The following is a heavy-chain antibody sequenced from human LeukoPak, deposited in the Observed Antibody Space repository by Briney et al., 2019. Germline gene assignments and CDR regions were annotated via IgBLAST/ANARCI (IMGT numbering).Heavy chain of an antibody. J-gene: IGHJ4*02. Sequence: PGGSLRLSCAASGFTFDEYAMHWVRQAPGKGLEWVSYISSSSSTIYYADSVKGRFTISRDNAKNSLYLQMNSLRDEDTAVYYCARDIAVTAAGVDCWGQGTLVTVSS. CDR3: ARDIAVTAAGVDC. D-gene: IGHD2-21*02. CDR2: ISSSSSTI. CDR1: GFTFDEYA. V-gene: IGHV3-48*02.